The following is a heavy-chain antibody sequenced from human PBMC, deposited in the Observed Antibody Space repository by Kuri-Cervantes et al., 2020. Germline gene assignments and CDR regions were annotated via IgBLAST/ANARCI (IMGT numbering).Heavy chain of an antibody. CDR3: ARDRRITMVRGTGYYGMDV. CDR2: INHSGST. V-gene: IGHV4-34*01. Sequence: SQILSLTCAVYGGSFSGYYWSWIRQPPGKGLEWIGEINHSGSTNYNPSLKSRVTISVDTSKNQFSLKLSSVTAADTAVYYCARDRRITMVRGTGYYGMDVWGQGTTVTVSS. J-gene: IGHJ6*02. D-gene: IGHD3-10*01. CDR1: GGSFSGYY.